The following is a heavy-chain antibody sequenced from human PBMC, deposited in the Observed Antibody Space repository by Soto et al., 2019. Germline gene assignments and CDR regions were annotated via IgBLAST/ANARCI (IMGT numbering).Heavy chain of an antibody. CDR3: ARAAAARPAAWY. CDR1: GGSISSSSYY. J-gene: IGHJ4*02. V-gene: IGHV4-39*07. CDR2: INHSGST. Sequence: SETLSLTCTVSGGSISSSSYYWGWLRPPSGRGLEWIGSINHSGSTNYNPSLKSRFTISRDNAKNSLYLQMDSLGAEYTAVYYCARAAAARPAAWYWGQGTLVTVSS. D-gene: IGHD6-6*01.